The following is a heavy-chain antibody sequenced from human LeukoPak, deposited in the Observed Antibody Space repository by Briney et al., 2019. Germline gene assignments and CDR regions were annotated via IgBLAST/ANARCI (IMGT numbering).Heavy chain of an antibody. D-gene: IGHD6-13*01. CDR2: INHSGST. V-gene: IGHV4-34*01. CDR3: ARVLYSSSWYEAYYYYYYMDV. CDR1: GGSFSGYY. J-gene: IGHJ6*03. Sequence: SETLSLTCAVYGGSFSGYYWSWIRQPPGKGLEWIGEINHSGSTNYNPALTRRGNISVDTTKKQFSLKLSSVTAADTALYYCARVLYSSSWYEAYYYYYYMDVWGKGTTVTVSS.